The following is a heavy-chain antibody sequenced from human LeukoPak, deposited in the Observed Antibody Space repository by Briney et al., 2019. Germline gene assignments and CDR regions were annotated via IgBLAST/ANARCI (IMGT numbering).Heavy chain of an antibody. CDR1: GGTFSSYA. CDR2: IIPIFGTA. Sequence: ASVKVSXKASGGTFSSYAISWVRQAPGQGLEWMRRIIPIFGTANYAQKFQGRVTITTDESTSTAYMELSSLRSEDTAVYYCARVSGYDPSADYWGQGTLVTVSS. J-gene: IGHJ4*02. D-gene: IGHD5-12*01. V-gene: IGHV1-69*05. CDR3: ARVSGYDPSADY.